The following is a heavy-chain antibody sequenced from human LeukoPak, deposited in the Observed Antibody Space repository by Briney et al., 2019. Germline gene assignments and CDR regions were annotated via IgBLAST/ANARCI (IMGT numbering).Heavy chain of an antibody. Sequence: ASVKVSCKASGYTFTSYGISWVRQAPGQGLEWMGWISAYNGNTNYAQKLQGRVTMTTDTSTSTAYMELSSLRSEDTAVYYCASTEGFVDTAMPKDYWGQGTLVTVSS. CDR2: ISAYNGNT. CDR1: GYTFTSYG. CDR3: ASTEGFVDTAMPKDY. D-gene: IGHD5-18*01. J-gene: IGHJ4*02. V-gene: IGHV1-18*01.